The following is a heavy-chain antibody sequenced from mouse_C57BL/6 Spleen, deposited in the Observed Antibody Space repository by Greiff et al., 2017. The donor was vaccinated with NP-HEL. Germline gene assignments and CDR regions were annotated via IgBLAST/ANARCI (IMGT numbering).Heavy chain of an antibody. J-gene: IGHJ3*01. V-gene: IGHV1-7*01. Sequence: QVQLQQSGAELAKPGASVKLSCKASGYTFTSYWMHWVKQRPGQGLEWIGYINPSSGYTKYTQKLKDKATLTADNSSSPAYMQLSSLTYEDSAVYYCAREGNSSGYSHWGKGALVTVYA. CDR3: AREGNSSGYSH. CDR2: INPSSGYT. CDR1: GYTFTSYW. D-gene: IGHD3-2*02.